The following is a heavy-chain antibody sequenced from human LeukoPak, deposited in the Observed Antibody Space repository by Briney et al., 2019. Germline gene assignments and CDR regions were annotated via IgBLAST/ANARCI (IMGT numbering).Heavy chain of an antibody. Sequence: GASVKVSCKASGGTFSSYAISWVRQAPGQGLEWMGWISAYNGNTNYAQKLQGRVTMTTDTSTSTAYMELRSLRSDDTAVYYCARDMEEYSSSSDYFDYWGQGTLVTVSS. CDR3: ARDMEEYSSSSDYFDY. V-gene: IGHV1-18*01. D-gene: IGHD6-6*01. J-gene: IGHJ4*02. CDR1: GGTFSSYA. CDR2: ISAYNGNT.